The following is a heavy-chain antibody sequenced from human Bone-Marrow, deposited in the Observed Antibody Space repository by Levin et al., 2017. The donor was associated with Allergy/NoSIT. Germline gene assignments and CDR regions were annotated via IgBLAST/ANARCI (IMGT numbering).Heavy chain of an antibody. V-gene: IGHV1-2*02. Sequence: ASVKVSCKASGYTFTDYYMNWVRQTPGQGLEWMGWINPNSGGTNYAQKFQGRVTMTRDTSISTAYLELSGLRSDDTAVYYCARDPDYYDGAFDIWGQGTMVTVSS. CDR1: GYTFTDYY. J-gene: IGHJ3*02. CDR2: INPNSGGT. CDR3: ARDPDYYDGAFDI. D-gene: IGHD3-22*01.